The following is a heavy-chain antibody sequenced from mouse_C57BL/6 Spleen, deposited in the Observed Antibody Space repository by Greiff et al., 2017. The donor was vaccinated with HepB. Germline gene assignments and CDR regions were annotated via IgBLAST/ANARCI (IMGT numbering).Heavy chain of an antibody. V-gene: IGHV5-6*01. CDR3: AIYDYLDY. D-gene: IGHD2-3*01. CDR2: ISSGGSYT. CDR1: GFTFSSYG. Sequence: EVKVVESGGDLVKPGGSLKLSCAASGFTFSSYGMSWVRQTPDKRLEWVATISSGGSYTYYPDSVKGRFTISRDNAKNTLYLQMSSLKSEDTAMYYCAIYDYLDYWGQGTTLTVSS. J-gene: IGHJ2*01.